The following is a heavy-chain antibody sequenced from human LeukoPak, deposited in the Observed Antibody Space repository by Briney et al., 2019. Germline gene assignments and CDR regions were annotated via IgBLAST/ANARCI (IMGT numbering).Heavy chain of an antibody. CDR1: GGSISNNNYY. CDR3: ATWRTAKTGFDY. Sequence: SETLSLTCTVSGGSISNNNYYWAWIRQPPGKGLECIGSIYYSGSPYYNPSLKSRVTISVDTSKNQFSLRLSSVTAADTAVYYCATWRTAKTGFDYWGQGTLVTVPS. J-gene: IGHJ4*02. D-gene: IGHD1-1*01. V-gene: IGHV4-39*01. CDR2: IYYSGSP.